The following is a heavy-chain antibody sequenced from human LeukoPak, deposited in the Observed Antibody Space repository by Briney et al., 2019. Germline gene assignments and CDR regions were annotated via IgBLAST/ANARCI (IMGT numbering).Heavy chain of an antibody. CDR1: GGSISSSSYY. CDR3: ASLSSYYFDY. V-gene: IGHV4-39*01. J-gene: IGHJ4*02. D-gene: IGHD6-13*01. Sequence: SETLSLTCTVSGGSISSSSYYWGWIRQPPGKGLEWIGNIYYSGSTYYNPSLKSRVTISVDTSKNQFSLKLSSVTAADTAEYYCASLSSYYFDYWGQGTLVTVSS. CDR2: IYYSGST.